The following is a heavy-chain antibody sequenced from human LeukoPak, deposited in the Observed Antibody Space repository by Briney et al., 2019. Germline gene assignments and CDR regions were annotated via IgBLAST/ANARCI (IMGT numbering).Heavy chain of an antibody. J-gene: IGHJ4*01. CDR3: ARAVYYSNYLGY. CDR2: INSDGSST. CDR1: GFTFSSYW. V-gene: IGHV3-74*01. Sequence: GGSLRLSCAASGFTFSSYWMHWVRQAPGKGLVWVSRINSDGSSTNYADSVKGRFTISRDNAKNTLYLQMNSLRAEDTAMYYCARAVYYSNYLGYWGQGTLVTVSS. D-gene: IGHD3-10*01.